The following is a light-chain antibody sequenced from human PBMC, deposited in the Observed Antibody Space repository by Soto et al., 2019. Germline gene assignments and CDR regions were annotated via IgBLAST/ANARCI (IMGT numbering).Light chain of an antibody. CDR1: QSLSSRH. CDR3: QMYS. V-gene: IGKV3-20*01. J-gene: IGKJ2*03. CDR2: GAF. Sequence: VLTQSPGTLSLSPGERGTLSCRASQSLSSRHLAWYQQKPGQAPRLLIYGAFSRAAGIPDRFSGSGSGTDFTLTISRLEPEDFAVYYCQMYSFGQGTRLELK.